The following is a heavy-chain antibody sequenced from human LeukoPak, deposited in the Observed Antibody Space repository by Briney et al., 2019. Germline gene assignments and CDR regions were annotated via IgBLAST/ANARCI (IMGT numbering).Heavy chain of an antibody. V-gene: IGHV3-48*01. CDR3: ARERRSGSKSFDY. CDR1: GFTFSSYS. Sequence: GGSLRLSCAASGFTFSSYSMNWVRQAPGKGLEWVSYISSSSSTIYYADSVKGRFTISRDNAKNSLYLQMNSLRAEDTAVYYCARERRSGSKSFDYWGQGTLVTVSS. CDR2: ISSSSSTI. J-gene: IGHJ4*02. D-gene: IGHD3-22*01.